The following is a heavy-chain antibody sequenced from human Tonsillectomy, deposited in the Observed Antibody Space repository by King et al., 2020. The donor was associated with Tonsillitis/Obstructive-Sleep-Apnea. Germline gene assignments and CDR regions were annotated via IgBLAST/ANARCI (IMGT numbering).Heavy chain of an antibody. CDR2: ISSNGGSA. CDR3: VKLGGFRELLS. D-gene: IGHD3-10*01. J-gene: IGHJ4*02. V-gene: IGHV3-64D*06. Sequence: VQLVESGGGLVQPGGSLRLSCSASGFTFSSYAMHWVRQTPGKGLEYVSGISSNGGSAYYADSVKGRITISRDNSKNTLYLQMKSLRAENTAVYYCVKLGGFRELLSWGQGTLVTVSS. CDR1: GFTFSSYA.